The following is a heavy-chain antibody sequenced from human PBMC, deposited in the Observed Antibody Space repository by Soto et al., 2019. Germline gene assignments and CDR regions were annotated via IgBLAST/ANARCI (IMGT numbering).Heavy chain of an antibody. CDR2: IDHSGST. CDR1: GVSLSNPNW. Sequence: TSETLSLTCAVSGVSLSNPNWWAWVRQAPGKGLEWIGEIDHSGSTNYNPSLNSRVTISLDRSKNQFSLKLSSVAAADTAVYYCAIALATIAADAIFDCWCQGTLVTVSS. CDR3: AIALATIAADAIFDC. V-gene: IGHV4-4*02. J-gene: IGHJ4*02. D-gene: IGHD6-13*01.